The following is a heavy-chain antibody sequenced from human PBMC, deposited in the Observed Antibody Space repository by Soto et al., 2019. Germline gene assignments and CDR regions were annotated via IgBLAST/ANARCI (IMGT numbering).Heavy chain of an antibody. CDR2: IIPIFGTA. CDR3: ARDLTGATNYYGMDV. CDR1: GGTFSSYA. J-gene: IGHJ6*02. D-gene: IGHD1-26*01. V-gene: IGHV1-69*01. Sequence: QVQLVQSGAEVKKPGSSVKVSCKASGGTFSSYAISWVRQAPGQGLEWMGGIIPIFGTANYAQKFQGRVTITADESTSTDYRELSSLRSEDTAVYYCARDLTGATNYYGMDVWGQGTTVTVSS.